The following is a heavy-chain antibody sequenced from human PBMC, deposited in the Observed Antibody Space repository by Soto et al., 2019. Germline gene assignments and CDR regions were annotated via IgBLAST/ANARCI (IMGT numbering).Heavy chain of an antibody. Sequence: ASVKVSCKASGYTFTGYYVHWVRQAPGQGLEWMGWITPNSGGTNYAQKFQGWVTMTRDTSISTAYMELSRLRSDDTAVYYCARDPRMKYYYDSSGYACAFDIWGQGTMVTVSS. CDR3: ARDPRMKYYYDSSGYACAFDI. CDR2: ITPNSGGT. J-gene: IGHJ3*02. CDR1: GYTFTGYY. V-gene: IGHV1-2*04. D-gene: IGHD3-22*01.